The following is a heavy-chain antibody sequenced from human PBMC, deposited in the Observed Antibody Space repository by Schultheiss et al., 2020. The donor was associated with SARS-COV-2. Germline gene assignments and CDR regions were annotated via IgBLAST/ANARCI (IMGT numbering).Heavy chain of an antibody. V-gene: IGHV5-51*01. J-gene: IGHJ5*02. CDR2: IYPGDSDT. CDR3: ARGSPDSSNYYPVNWFDP. Sequence: GGSLRLSCKGSGYSFTSYWIGWVRQMPGKGLEWMGIIYPGDSDTRYSPSFQGQVTISADKSISTAYLQWSSLRAEDTAVYYCARGSPDSSNYYPVNWFDPWGQGTLVTVSS. CDR1: GYSFTSYW. D-gene: IGHD6-13*01.